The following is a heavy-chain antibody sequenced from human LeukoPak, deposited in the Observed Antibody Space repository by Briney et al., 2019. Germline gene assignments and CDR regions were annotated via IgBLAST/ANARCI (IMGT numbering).Heavy chain of an antibody. V-gene: IGHV3-23*01. Sequence: GGSLRLSCAASGFTFSSYSMNWVRQAPGKGLEWISAISGSGGSTYYADSVKGRFTISRDNSKNTLYLQMNSLRAEDTAVYYCANSAGLGSYWYDAFDIWGQGTMVTVSS. J-gene: IGHJ3*02. D-gene: IGHD1-26*01. CDR2: ISGSGGST. CDR1: GFTFSSYS. CDR3: ANSAGLGSYWYDAFDI.